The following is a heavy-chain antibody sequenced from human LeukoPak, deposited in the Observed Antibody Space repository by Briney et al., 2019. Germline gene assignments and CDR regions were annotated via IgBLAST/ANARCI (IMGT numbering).Heavy chain of an antibody. CDR3: ARDQELYCSGGSCPLGY. CDR2: IYTSGST. CDR1: GGSISSGSYY. D-gene: IGHD2-15*01. J-gene: IGHJ4*02. Sequence: SETLSLACTVSGGSISSGSYYWSWIRQPAGKGLECIGRIYTSGSTNYNPSLKSRVTISVDRSKNQFSLKLSSVTAADTAVYYCARDQELYCSGGSCPLGYWGQGTLVTVSS. V-gene: IGHV4-61*02.